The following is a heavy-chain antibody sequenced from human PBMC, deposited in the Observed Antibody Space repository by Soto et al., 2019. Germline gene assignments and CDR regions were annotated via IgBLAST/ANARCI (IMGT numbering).Heavy chain of an antibody. Sequence: GGSLRLSCTASGFTFGEFAMHGVRRPPGKGLEWVASITWNSDMIAYADSVKGRFTISRDNGENSLYLQLRSLRREDTAVYYCAMVGYAFGYSSMDVWGLATTVPVSS. V-gene: IGHV3-9*01. J-gene: IGHJ6*02. CDR3: AMVGYAFGYSSMDV. CDR2: ITWNSDMI. CDR1: GFTFGEFA. D-gene: IGHD5-18*01.